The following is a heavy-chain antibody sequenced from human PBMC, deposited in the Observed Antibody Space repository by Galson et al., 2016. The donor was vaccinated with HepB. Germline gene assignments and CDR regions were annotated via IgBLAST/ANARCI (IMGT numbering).Heavy chain of an antibody. V-gene: IGHV5-51*01. Sequence: QSGAEVKKPGESLKISCKGSGYSFTNYWIAWVRQLPGKGLEWMGIIYPGDSDTRYSPSFKGQVTISADKSISTAYLQWSSLKASDTAMYLCARHLGAMTVARPDFDYWGQGTLVTVPS. CDR3: ARHLGAMTVARPDFDY. CDR2: IYPGDSDT. J-gene: IGHJ4*02. D-gene: IGHD4-23*01. CDR1: GYSFTNYW.